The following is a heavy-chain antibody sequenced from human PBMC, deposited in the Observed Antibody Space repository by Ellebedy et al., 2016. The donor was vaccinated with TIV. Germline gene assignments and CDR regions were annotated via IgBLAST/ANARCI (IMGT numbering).Heavy chain of an antibody. CDR3: ARHSHYLFYFNGNDV. V-gene: IGHV5-51*01. CDR1: GYTXXNHW. D-gene: IGHD1-26*01. CDR2: IDPGDSDA. Sequence: GESLKISCKGSGYTXXNHWLPWVRPXPGKGLEWMGIIDPGDSDARYNPSFEGQVPISADKSVTTAYLRLSSLKTSDTATYYCARHSHYLFYFNGNDVWGQGTTVTVSS. J-gene: IGHJ6*02.